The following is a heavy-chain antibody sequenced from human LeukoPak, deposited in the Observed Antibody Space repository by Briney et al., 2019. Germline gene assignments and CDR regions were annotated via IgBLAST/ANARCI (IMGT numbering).Heavy chain of an antibody. CDR2: IWYDGSNK. D-gene: IGHD3-10*01. J-gene: IGHJ6*04. V-gene: IGHV3-33*01. CDR1: GFTFSSYG. Sequence: PGGSLRLSCAASGFTFSSYGMHWVRQAPGKGLEWVAVIWYDGSNKYYADSVKGRFTISRGNSKNTLYLQMNSLRAEDTAVYYCARDRSGSGLYGMDVWGKGTTVTVSS. CDR3: ARDRSGSGLYGMDV.